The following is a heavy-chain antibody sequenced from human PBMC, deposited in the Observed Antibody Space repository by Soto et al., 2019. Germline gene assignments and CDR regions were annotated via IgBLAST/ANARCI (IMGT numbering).Heavy chain of an antibody. CDR2: IYSGGST. Sequence: GGSLRLSCAASGFTVSSNYMSWVRQAPGKGLEWVSVIYSGGSTYYADSVKGRFTISRHNSKNTLYLQMNSLRAEDTAVYYCARDLGCSSTSCYGWFDPWGQGTLVTVSS. J-gene: IGHJ5*02. D-gene: IGHD2-2*01. V-gene: IGHV3-53*04. CDR3: ARDLGCSSTSCYGWFDP. CDR1: GFTVSSNY.